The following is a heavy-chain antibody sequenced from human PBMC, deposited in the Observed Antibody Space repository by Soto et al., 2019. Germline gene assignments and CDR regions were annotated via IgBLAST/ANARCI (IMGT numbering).Heavy chain of an antibody. CDR1: GGSIASSVYY. CDR3: ARDPLRYFDWLLSPQYYFDY. J-gene: IGHJ4*02. Sequence: PSETLSLTCPVSGGSIASSVYYWGWIRHSPGKGLEWIGSIYYSGSTYYNPSLKSRVTISVDTSKNQFSLKLSSVTATDTAVYYCARDPLRYFDWLLSPQYYFDYWGQGTLVTVSS. CDR2: IYYSGST. D-gene: IGHD3-9*01. V-gene: IGHV4-39*02.